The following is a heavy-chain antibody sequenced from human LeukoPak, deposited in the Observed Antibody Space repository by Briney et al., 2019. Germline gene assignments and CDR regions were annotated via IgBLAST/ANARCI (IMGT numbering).Heavy chain of an antibody. J-gene: IGHJ4*02. CDR2: ISGSGGST. CDR1: GLTFSSYA. D-gene: IGHD5-18*01. CDR3: ARLIGSVYTAVDY. V-gene: IGHV3-23*01. Sequence: GGSLRLSCAASGLTFSSYARSWVRQAPGKGLEWVSGISGSGGSTEYADSVKGRFTISRDNSKHTLYLQMNSLSAEDTAVYYCARLIGSVYTAVDYWGQGTLVTVSS.